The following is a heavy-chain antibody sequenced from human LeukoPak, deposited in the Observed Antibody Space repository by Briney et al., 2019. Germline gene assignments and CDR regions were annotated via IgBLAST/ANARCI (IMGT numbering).Heavy chain of an antibody. CDR1: GYTFTGYD. V-gene: IGHV1-2*02. CDR3: ARDPPLIILTVEVNY. D-gene: IGHD2-21*01. CDR2: INPKSGST. Sequence: ASVKVSCKASGYTFTGYDIHWVRQAPGQGFEYMGWINPKSGSTNYAQKFQGRVTMTKDTSISTAYMELSSLTSDDSAVYYCARDPPLIILTVEVNYWGQGTLVTVSA. J-gene: IGHJ4*02.